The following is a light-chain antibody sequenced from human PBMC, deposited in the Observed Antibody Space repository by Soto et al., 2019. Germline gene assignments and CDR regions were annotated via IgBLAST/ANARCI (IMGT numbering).Light chain of an antibody. CDR3: AAWDDSLNGPYV. J-gene: IGLJ1*01. CDR2: SNN. Sequence: QSVLTQPASACGTPGQRFTISCSGSISNIGSNTVNWYQQLPGTAPKLLIYSNNQRPSGVPDRFSGSKSGNSDSLAISGLQSEDEDDYYCAAWDDSLNGPYVFGTGTKVTVL. CDR1: ISNIGSNT. V-gene: IGLV1-44*01.